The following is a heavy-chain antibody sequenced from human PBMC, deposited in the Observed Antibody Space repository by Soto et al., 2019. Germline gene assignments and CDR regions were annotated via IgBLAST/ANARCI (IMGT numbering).Heavy chain of an antibody. D-gene: IGHD6-6*01. CDR1: GGSISSSSYY. CDR3: ARVFADYSSSSLFYYYGMDV. CDR2: IYYSGST. Sequence: PENLSLTCTVSGGSISSSSYYWGWIRQPPGKGLEWIGSIYYSGSTDYNPSLKSRVTISVDTSKNQFSLKLSSVTAADTAVYYCARVFADYSSSSLFYYYGMDVWGQGFTVT. V-gene: IGHV4-39*01. J-gene: IGHJ6*02.